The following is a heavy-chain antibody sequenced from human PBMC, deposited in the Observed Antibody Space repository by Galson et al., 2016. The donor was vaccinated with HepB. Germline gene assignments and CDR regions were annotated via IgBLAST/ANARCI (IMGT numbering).Heavy chain of an antibody. D-gene: IGHD1-20*01. CDR3: ARDQPLTGRDC. Sequence: SLRLSCAASGFTFSSHWMSWVRQAPGKGLEWVANIKPDGSDKYYVDSVKGRFTISRDNGKSSLFLQMNSLRAEDTAVYYCARDQPLTGRDCWGQGTLVTVSS. J-gene: IGHJ4*02. V-gene: IGHV3-7*01. CDR2: IKPDGSDK. CDR1: GFTFSSHW.